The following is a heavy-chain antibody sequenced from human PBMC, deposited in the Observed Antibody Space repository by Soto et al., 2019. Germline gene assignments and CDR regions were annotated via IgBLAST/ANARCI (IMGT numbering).Heavy chain of an antibody. D-gene: IGHD3-22*01. Sequence: QVQLVESGGGVVQPGRSLRLSCAASGFTFSSYGMHWVRQAPGKGLVWVAVVSADGSNKYYADSVKGRFTISSDNSKNTLYLQMNSLRAEDTAVYYCAKEWVYDSSGWSFDYWGQGTLVTVSS. CDR3: AKEWVYDSSGWSFDY. CDR2: VSADGSNK. J-gene: IGHJ4*02. V-gene: IGHV3-30*18. CDR1: GFTFSSYG.